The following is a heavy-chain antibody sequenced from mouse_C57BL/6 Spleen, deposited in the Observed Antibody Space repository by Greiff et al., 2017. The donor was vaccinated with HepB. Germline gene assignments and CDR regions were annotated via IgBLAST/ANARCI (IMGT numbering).Heavy chain of an antibody. D-gene: IGHD1-1*01. J-gene: IGHJ2*01. Sequence: EVQLVESGPELVKPGASVKISCKASGYSFTDYNMNWVKQSNGKSLEWIGVINPNYGTTSYNQKFKGKATLTVDQSSSTAYMQLNSLTSEDSAVYYCARSTTVVAARYYFDYWGQGTTLTVSS. V-gene: IGHV1-39*01. CDR2: INPNYGTT. CDR3: ARSTTVVAARYYFDY. CDR1: GYSFTDYN.